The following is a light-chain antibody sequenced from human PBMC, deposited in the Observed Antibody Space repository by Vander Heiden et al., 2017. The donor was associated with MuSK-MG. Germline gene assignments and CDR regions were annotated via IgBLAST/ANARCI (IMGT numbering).Light chain of an antibody. V-gene: IGLV1-44*01. CDR3: AAWDDNLNGHV. CDR2: RNI. CDR1: TSNIGNNA. J-gene: IGLJ1*01. Sequence: QPVLPPPPSASATPRPRVAISCSGSTSNIGNNAVDWYQQLPGAAPKLLIYRNIHRPSGVPDRFSGSKSGTSASLAISGLQSEDEADYYCAAWDDNLNGHVFGTGTKVTVL.